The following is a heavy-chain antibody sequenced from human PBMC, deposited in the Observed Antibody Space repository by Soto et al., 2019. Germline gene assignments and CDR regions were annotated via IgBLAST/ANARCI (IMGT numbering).Heavy chain of an antibody. J-gene: IGHJ5*02. D-gene: IGHD2-2*01. Sequence: QGQLVQSGVEVKKPGASVKVSCAASGNTFTNFGVTWVRQAPGQGLEWMGWISPYTDDPSYAQKFQGRVTMTIDTTTSTAYLDLRRLTSDDTAVYYCARVIPGPEAWFHPWGQGTLVTVSS. CDR2: ISPYTDDP. CDR3: ARVIPGPEAWFHP. V-gene: IGHV1-18*01. CDR1: GNTFTNFG.